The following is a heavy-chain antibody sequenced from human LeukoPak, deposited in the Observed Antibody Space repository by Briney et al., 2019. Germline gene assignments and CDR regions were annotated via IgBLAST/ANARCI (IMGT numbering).Heavy chain of an antibody. CDR2: ISAYNGNT. CDR3: ARGSGSSGYYLPFPPDY. CDR1: GYTFTSYG. J-gene: IGHJ4*02. D-gene: IGHD3-22*01. V-gene: IGHV1-18*01. Sequence: ASVKVPCKASGYTFTSYGISWVRQAPGQGLEWMGWISAYNGNTNYAQKLQGRVTMTRDMSTSTVYMELSSLRSEDTAVYYCARGSGSSGYYLPFPPDYWGQGTLVTVSS.